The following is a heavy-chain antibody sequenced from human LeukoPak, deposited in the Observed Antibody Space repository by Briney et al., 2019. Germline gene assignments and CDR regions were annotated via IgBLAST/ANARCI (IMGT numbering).Heavy chain of an antibody. D-gene: IGHD6-19*01. J-gene: IGHJ6*03. Sequence: PSETLSLTCAVYGGSFSGYYWSWIRQPPGKGLEWIGEINHSGSTNYNPSLKSRVTISVDTSKNQFSLKLSSVTAADTAVYYCARGGAVAGTIYYYYYMDVWGKGTTVTVSS. V-gene: IGHV4-34*01. CDR3: ARGGAVAGTIYYYYYMDV. CDR2: INHSGST. CDR1: GGSFSGYY.